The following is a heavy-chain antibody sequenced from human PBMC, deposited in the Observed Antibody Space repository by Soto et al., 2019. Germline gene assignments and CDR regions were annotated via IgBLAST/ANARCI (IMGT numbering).Heavy chain of an antibody. CDR2: IIPICGTT. CDR3: ASRAPRRPVGVKNWFDS. Sequence: SVKVSCKASGCTFSSYAINWVRQAPGQGLEWMGGIIPICGTTNYAQKFQGRVTITADESTSTAYMELSSLRAEDTAVYYCASRAPRRPVGVKNWFDSWGQGTLVTVSS. D-gene: IGHD3-10*01. J-gene: IGHJ5*01. CDR1: GCTFSSYA. V-gene: IGHV1-69*13.